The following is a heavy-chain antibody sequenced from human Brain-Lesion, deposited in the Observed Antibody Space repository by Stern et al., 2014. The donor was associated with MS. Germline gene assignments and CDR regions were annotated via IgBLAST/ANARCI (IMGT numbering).Heavy chain of an antibody. J-gene: IGHJ4*02. CDR2: IYYRGST. CDR1: GGSISSSSYY. CDR3: AKLWLGELPESPFDY. V-gene: IGHV4-39*01. D-gene: IGHD3-10*01. Sequence: QVQLQESGPGLVKPSETLSLTCTVSGGSISSSSYYWGWIRQPPGKGLEWIGSIYYRGSTYYNPSLKSRVTISMDTSKNQFSLRVVSVTAADTAVYFCAKLWLGELPESPFDYWGQGTLVTVSS.